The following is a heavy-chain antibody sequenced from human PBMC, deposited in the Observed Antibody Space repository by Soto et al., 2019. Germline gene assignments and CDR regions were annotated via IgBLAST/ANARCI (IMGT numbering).Heavy chain of an antibody. CDR1: GDSISGSQW. V-gene: IGHV4-4*02. D-gene: IGHD1-1*01. Sequence: PSETLSLTCAVSGDSISGSQWWSWVRLPPGKGLEWIGETSHTGTTNYNPSLKSRVTMSVDKPKNQFSLNLTSVTAADTAVYYCVRDGTKTLRDWFDPWGQGISVTVSS. CDR2: TSHTGTT. CDR3: VRDGTKTLRDWFDP. J-gene: IGHJ5*02.